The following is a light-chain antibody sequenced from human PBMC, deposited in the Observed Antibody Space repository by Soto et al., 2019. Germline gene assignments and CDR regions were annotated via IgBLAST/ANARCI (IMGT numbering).Light chain of an antibody. CDR3: QHYGSSPLGT. CDR1: QSVSSSY. CDR2: GAS. Sequence: EIVLTQSPGTLSLSPGERATLSCRASQSVSSSYLAWYQQKPGQAPRLLIYGASSRATGIPDRFSGSGSGTDFTLTINRLEPEDFAVYYCQHYGSSPLGTFGQGTKLEIK. V-gene: IGKV3-20*01. J-gene: IGKJ2*02.